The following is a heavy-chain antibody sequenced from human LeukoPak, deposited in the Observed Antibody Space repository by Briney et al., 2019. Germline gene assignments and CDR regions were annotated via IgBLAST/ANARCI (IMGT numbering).Heavy chain of an antibody. V-gene: IGHV3-9*01. Sequence: GGSLRLSCAASGFTFDDCAMHWVRQAPGKGLEWVSVISWNSGSIGYADSVKGRFTISRDNAKNSLYLQMNSLRAEDTALYYCAKAVGNGLGYFDLWGRGTLVTVSS. CDR1: GFTFDDCA. CDR2: ISWNSGSI. J-gene: IGHJ2*01. D-gene: IGHD4-23*01. CDR3: AKAVGNGLGYFDL.